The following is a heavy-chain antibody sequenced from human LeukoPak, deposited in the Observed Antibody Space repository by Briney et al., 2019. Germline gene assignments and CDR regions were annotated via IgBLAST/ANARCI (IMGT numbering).Heavy chain of an antibody. J-gene: IGHJ4*02. CDR3: AKDHYGDYGPYYFDY. CDR1: GFTFSNYW. Sequence: AGGSLRLSCAASGFTFSNYWMYWVRQAPGKGLVWVSRIKSDGSSTSYADSVKGRFTISRDNAKNSLYLQMNSLRAEDTAVYYCAKDHYGDYGPYYFDYWGQGTLVTVSS. V-gene: IGHV3-74*01. D-gene: IGHD4-17*01. CDR2: IKSDGSST.